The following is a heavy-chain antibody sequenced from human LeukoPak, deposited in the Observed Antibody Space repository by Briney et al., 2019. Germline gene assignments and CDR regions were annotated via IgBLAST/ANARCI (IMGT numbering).Heavy chain of an antibody. CDR2: ISYDGSNK. Sequence: GGSLRLSCAASGFTFSSYAMHWVRQAPGKGLEWVAVISYDGSNKYYADSVKGRFTISRDNSKNTLHLQMNSLRAEDTAVYYCARGSPVVATWYDCWGQGTLVTVSS. J-gene: IGHJ4*02. D-gene: IGHD2-15*01. CDR3: ARGSPVVATWYDC. V-gene: IGHV3-30-3*01. CDR1: GFTFSSYA.